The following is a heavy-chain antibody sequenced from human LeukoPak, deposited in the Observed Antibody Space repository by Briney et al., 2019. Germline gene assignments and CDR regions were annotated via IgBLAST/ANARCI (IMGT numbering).Heavy chain of an antibody. CDR2: ISYDGSNK. CDR1: GFTFSSYA. V-gene: IGHV3-30-3*01. J-gene: IGHJ6*02. CDR3: ARGSRYGGSTRRYGMDV. Sequence: GGSLRLSCAASGFTFSSYAMHWVRQAPGKGLEWVAVISYDGSNKYYADSVKGRFTISRDNSKNTLYLQMNSLRAEDTAVYYCARGSRYGGSTRRYGMDVWGQGTTVTVSS. D-gene: IGHD4-23*01.